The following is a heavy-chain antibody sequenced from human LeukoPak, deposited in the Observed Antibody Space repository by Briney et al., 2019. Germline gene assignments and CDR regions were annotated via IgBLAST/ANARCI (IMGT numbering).Heavy chain of an antibody. V-gene: IGHV3-30*04. Sequence: GGSLRLSCAASGFTFSSYAMHWVRQAPGKGLEWVAVISYDGSNKYYADSVKGRFTISRDNSKNTLYPQMNSLRAEDTAVYYCARDPYYYDSSGYQFDYWGQGTLVTVSS. CDR1: GFTFSSYA. CDR2: ISYDGSNK. J-gene: IGHJ4*02. CDR3: ARDPYYYDSSGYQFDY. D-gene: IGHD3-22*01.